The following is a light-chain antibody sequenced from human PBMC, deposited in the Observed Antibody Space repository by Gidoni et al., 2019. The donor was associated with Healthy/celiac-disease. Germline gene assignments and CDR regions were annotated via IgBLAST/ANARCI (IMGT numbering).Light chain of an antibody. CDR3: QRSYSTPWT. V-gene: IGKV1-39*01. CDR2: AAS. Sequence: DIQMTQSPSSLSASVGDRVTNTCRASQSISSYLNWYQQKPGKAPKLLIYAASSLQSGVPSRFSGSGSGTDFTLTISSLQPEDFATYYCQRSYSTPWTFGQGTKVEIK. CDR1: QSISSY. J-gene: IGKJ1*01.